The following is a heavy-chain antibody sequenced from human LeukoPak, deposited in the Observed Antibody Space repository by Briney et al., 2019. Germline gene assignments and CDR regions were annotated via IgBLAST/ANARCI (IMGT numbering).Heavy chain of an antibody. J-gene: IGHJ3*02. CDR3: ARQGGRVARAFDI. V-gene: IGHV6-1*01. CDR1: GDSVSSNSAA. CDR2: TYYRSKWYN. Sequence: SQTLSLTCAITGDSVSSNSAAWNWIRRSPSRGLEWLGRTYYRSKWYNDYAVSVKSRITINPDTSKNQFSLQLNSVTPEDTAVYYCARQGGRVARAFDIWGQGTMVTVSS.